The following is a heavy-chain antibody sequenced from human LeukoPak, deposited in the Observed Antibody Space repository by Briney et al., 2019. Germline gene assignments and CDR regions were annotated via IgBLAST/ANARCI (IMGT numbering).Heavy chain of an antibody. CDR2: INHSGST. CDR1: GGSFSGYY. CDR3: ARRVGTRDWYFDL. J-gene: IGHJ2*01. Sequence: PSETLSLTCAVYGGSFSGYYWSWIRQPPGKGLEWIGEINHSGSTNYNPSLKSRVTISVDTSKNQFSLKLTSVTAADTAVYYCARRVGTRDWYFDLWGRGTLVTVSS. V-gene: IGHV4-34*01. D-gene: IGHD1-14*01.